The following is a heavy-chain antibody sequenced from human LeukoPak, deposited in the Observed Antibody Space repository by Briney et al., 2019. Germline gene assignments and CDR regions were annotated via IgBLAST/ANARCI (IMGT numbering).Heavy chain of an antibody. CDR3: AKGGNTMVRGVLFDY. D-gene: IGHD3-10*01. CDR2: ISGSGGST. Sequence: GGSLRLSCAASGLSFSSSAMSWVRQAPGKGLEWVSAISGSGGSTYYADSVKGRFTISRDNSKNTLYLQMNTLRAEDTAVYYCAKGGNTMVRGVLFDYWGQGTLVTVSS. V-gene: IGHV3-23*01. CDR1: GLSFSSSA. J-gene: IGHJ4*02.